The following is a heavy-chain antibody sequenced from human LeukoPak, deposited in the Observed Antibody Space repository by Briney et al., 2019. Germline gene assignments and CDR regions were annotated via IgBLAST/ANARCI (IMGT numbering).Heavy chain of an antibody. Sequence: ASVKVSCKASGYTFTGYYMHWVRQAPGQGLEWMGRINPNSGGTNIAQKFQGRVTMTRDTSISTAYMELSRLRSDDTAVYYCAREFCTSTSCSYHYFDYWGQGTLVTVSS. J-gene: IGHJ4*02. CDR3: AREFCTSTSCSYHYFDY. V-gene: IGHV1-2*06. D-gene: IGHD2-2*01. CDR2: INPNSGGT. CDR1: GYTFTGYY.